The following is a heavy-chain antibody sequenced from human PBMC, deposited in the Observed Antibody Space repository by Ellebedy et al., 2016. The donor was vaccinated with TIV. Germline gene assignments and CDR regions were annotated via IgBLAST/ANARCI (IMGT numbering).Heavy chain of an antibody. J-gene: IGHJ4*02. Sequence: GESLKISCAASGFTFSDHWMHWVRQSPGKGLVWVARINSDGRSISYADSVKGRFTISRDNAKNTLYLQMNSLRAEDTAVYYCVRRRSGWYYFDYWGQGTLVTVSS. CDR2: INSDGRSI. CDR1: GFTFSDHW. CDR3: VRRRSGWYYFDY. V-gene: IGHV3-74*01. D-gene: IGHD6-19*01.